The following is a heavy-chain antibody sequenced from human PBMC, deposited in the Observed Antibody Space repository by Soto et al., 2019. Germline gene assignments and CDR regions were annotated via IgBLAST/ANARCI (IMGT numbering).Heavy chain of an antibody. V-gene: IGHV3-23*01. CDR2: ISGSGGST. Sequence: GGSLRLSCAASGFTFSSYAMSWVRQAPGKGLEWVSAISGSGGSTYYADSVKGRFTISRDNSKNTMYLQMNSLRAEDTAVYYCAKDLPLGIAAAGPYYGMDVWGQGTTVTVSS. CDR3: AKDLPLGIAAAGPYYGMDV. CDR1: GFTFSSYA. J-gene: IGHJ6*02. D-gene: IGHD6-13*01.